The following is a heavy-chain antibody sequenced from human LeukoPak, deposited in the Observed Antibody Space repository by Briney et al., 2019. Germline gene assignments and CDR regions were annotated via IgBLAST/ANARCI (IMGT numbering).Heavy chain of an antibody. D-gene: IGHD6-6*01. CDR3: AKCGYSSSFSSYYYYYYYMDV. CDR1: AGSISTSNYY. Sequence: SETLSFTCTVSAGSISTSNYYWGWIRQPPGKGLEWIGNIFYSGSTYYSPSLRSRVTISLDTSRNQFSLKLNSVTAADTAVYYCAKCGYSSSFSSYYYYYYYMDVWGKGTTVTVSS. CDR2: IFYSGST. J-gene: IGHJ6*03. V-gene: IGHV4-39*07.